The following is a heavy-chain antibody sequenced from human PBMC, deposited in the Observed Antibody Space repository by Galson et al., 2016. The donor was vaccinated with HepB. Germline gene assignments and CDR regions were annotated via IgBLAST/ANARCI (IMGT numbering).Heavy chain of an antibody. J-gene: IGHJ5*02. D-gene: IGHD6-13*01. CDR1: GNTFTSYY. CDR3: ARGPESSGWYSYRYYWFDP. CDR2: INPRGGST. Sequence: SVKVSCKASGNTFTSYYMHWVRQAPGQGIEWMGIINPRGGSTSYAQKFQGRVSMTRDTSTSTVYMELSSLRSEDTAVYYYARGPESSGWYSYRYYWFDPWGQGTLVTVSS. V-gene: IGHV1-46*03.